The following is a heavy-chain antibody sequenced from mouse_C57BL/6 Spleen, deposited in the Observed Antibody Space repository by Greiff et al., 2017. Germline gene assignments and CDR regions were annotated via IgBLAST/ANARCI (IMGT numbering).Heavy chain of an antibody. V-gene: IGHV1-18*01. Sequence: EVQLQQSGPELVKPGASVKIPCKASGYTFTDYNMDWVKQSHGKSLEWIGDINPNNGGTIYNQKFKGKATLTVDKSSSTAYMELRSLTSEDTAVYYCARSLLRLGYDAMDYWGQGTSVTVSS. CDR3: ARSLLRLGYDAMDY. CDR2: INPNNGGT. CDR1: GYTFTDYN. J-gene: IGHJ4*01. D-gene: IGHD3-2*02.